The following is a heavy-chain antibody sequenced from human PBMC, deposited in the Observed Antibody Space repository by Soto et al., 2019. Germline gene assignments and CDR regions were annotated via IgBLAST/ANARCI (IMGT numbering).Heavy chain of an antibody. D-gene: IGHD3-3*01. CDR2: IMPSFGTR. CDR1: GGTFSSKYA. CDR3: ATSPGCGGYDVV. J-gene: IGHJ4*02. V-gene: IGHV1-69*01. Sequence: QVQLVQSGAEVKKPGSSVKVSCKASGGTFSSKYAISWVRQAPGQGLEWMGGIMPSFGTRNYAQKFQGRVTITADASTSTAYMELTSLRSQDTAVYHCATSPGCGGYDVVWGQGTLVTVSS.